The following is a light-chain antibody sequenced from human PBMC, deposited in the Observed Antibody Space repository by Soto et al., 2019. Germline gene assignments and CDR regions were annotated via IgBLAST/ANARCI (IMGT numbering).Light chain of an antibody. V-gene: IGLV2-11*01. CDR1: SSDVGGYNY. CDR2: DVS. J-gene: IGLJ1*01. Sequence: QSALTQPRSVSGSPGQSVTISCTGTSSDVGGYNYVSWYQQHPGKAPKVMIYDVSKRPAGVPDRFSGSKSGNTGSLTISGLLAEDEADYYCCSYAISYSLYVFGTGTKLTVL. CDR3: CSYAISYSLYV.